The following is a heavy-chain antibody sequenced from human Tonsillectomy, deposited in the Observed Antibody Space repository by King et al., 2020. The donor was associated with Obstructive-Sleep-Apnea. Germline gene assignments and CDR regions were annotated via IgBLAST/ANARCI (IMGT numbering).Heavy chain of an antibody. Sequence: QLVQSGADVKKPGASVKVSCKTSGYSFTSYGISWVRQAPGQGLEWMGWINTYNGNTEHAQKVQGRVTMTTDTSTSTAYMELRSLRSDDTAVYYCASALVGATPEYFQHWGQGTLLTVSS. CDR1: GYSFTSYG. J-gene: IGHJ1*01. D-gene: IGHD1-26*01. V-gene: IGHV1-18*04. CDR3: ASALVGATPEYFQH. CDR2: INTYNGNT.